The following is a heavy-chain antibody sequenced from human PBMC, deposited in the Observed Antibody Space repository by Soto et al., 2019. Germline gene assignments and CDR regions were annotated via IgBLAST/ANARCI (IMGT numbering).Heavy chain of an antibody. Sequence: QITLKESGPTLVKPTQTLTLTCTFSGFSLSTSGVGVGWIRQPPGKALEWLALIYWNDDKRYSPSLKSRLTITKDTSKNQVVLTMTNMDPVDTATYYCAHRRMIFGVVIVDYWGQGTLVTVSS. D-gene: IGHD3-3*01. V-gene: IGHV2-5*01. CDR1: GFSLSTSGVG. CDR2: IYWNDDK. CDR3: AHRRMIFGVVIVDY. J-gene: IGHJ4*02.